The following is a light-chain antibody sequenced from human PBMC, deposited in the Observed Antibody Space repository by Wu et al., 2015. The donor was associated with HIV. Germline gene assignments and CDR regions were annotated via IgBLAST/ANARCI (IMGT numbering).Light chain of an antibody. CDR3: QQYGGSPTT. J-gene: IGKJ5*01. V-gene: IGKV3-20*01. CDR1: QSISSNY. CDR2: VAS. Sequence: EIVLTQSPGTLSLSPGERATLSCRASQSISSNYLAWYQQKPGQAPRLLISVASSRATGIPDRFSGSVSGTDCTLTISRLEPEDFALYYCQQYGGSPTTFGQGTRLEMK.